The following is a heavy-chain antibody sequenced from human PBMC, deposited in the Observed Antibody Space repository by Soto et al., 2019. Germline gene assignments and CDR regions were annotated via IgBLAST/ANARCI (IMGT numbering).Heavy chain of an antibody. CDR1: GYTFTGYY. Sequence: ASVKVSCKASGYTFTGYYMHWVRQAPGQGLEWMGWINPNSGGTNYAQKFQGRVTMTRDTSISTAYMELSRLRSDDTAVYYCARDRAAAGPHYYYYYGMDVWGQGTTVTVSS. J-gene: IGHJ6*02. CDR2: INPNSGGT. V-gene: IGHV1-2*02. D-gene: IGHD6-13*01. CDR3: ARDRAAAGPHYYYYYGMDV.